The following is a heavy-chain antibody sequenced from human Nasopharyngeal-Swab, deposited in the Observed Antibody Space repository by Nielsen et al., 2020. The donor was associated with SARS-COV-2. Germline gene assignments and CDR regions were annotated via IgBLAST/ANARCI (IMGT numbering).Heavy chain of an antibody. CDR2: ISSSSSYI. V-gene: IGHV3-21*01. Sequence: WIRQPPGKGLEWVSSISSSSSYIYYADSVKGRFTISRDNAKNLLYLQMNSLRAEDTAVYYCARDGVGATPFDYWGQGTLVTVSS. D-gene: IGHD1-26*01. CDR3: ARDGVGATPFDY. J-gene: IGHJ4*02.